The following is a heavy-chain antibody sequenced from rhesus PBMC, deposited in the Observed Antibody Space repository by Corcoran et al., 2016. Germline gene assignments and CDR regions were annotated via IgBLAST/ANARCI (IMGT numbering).Heavy chain of an antibody. V-gene: IGHV4-147*01. CDR3: AGHGPRSPFYD. D-gene: IGHD3-3*01. Sequence: QVQLQESGPGLVKPSETLSLTCAVSGGSISGYYWSWIRQPPGKGLEWIGRIYGRSGRTNYIPSLKTRVTIAPDTSMTQFSLKLRSVTAAGTAVYYCAGHGPRSPFYDWGQGVLVTVSS. CDR2: IYGRSGRT. J-gene: IGHJ4*01. CDR1: GGSISGYY.